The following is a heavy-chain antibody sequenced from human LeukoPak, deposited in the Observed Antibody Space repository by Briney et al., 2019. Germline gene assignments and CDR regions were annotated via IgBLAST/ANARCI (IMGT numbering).Heavy chain of an antibody. CDR2: IYYTGST. J-gene: IGHJ6*03. Sequence: SETLSLTCTVSGGSISSYYWSWIRQPPGKGLEWIGYIYYTGSTNYNPSLKSRVTISVDTSKNQFSLKLSSVTAADTAVYYCARDGYCSGGSCYSIEGNYYMDVWGKGTTVTVSS. CDR3: ARDGYCSGGSCYSIEGNYYMDV. V-gene: IGHV4-59*01. CDR1: GGSISSYY. D-gene: IGHD2-15*01.